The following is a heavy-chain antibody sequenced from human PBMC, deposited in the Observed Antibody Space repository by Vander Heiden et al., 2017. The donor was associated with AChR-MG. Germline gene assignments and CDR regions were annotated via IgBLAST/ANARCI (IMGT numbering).Heavy chain of an antibody. D-gene: IGHD3-10*01. CDR3: AKTYYYGSGSPSENYGMDV. Sequence: QVQLVESGGGVVQPGGSLRLSCAASGLTFSRYGRHWVRQAPGKGLEWVAFIRYDGSNKYYADSVKGRFTISRDNSKNTLYLQMNSLRAEDTAVYYCAKTYYYGSGSPSENYGMDVWGQGTTVTVSS. CDR1: GLTFSRYG. CDR2: IRYDGSNK. V-gene: IGHV3-30*02. J-gene: IGHJ6*02.